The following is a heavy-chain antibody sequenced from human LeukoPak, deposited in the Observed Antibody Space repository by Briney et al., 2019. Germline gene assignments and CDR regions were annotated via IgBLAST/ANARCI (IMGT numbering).Heavy chain of an antibody. J-gene: IGHJ3*02. CDR1: GYTLTELS. CDR3: ATIVVVVAATLPYAFDI. D-gene: IGHD2-15*01. V-gene: IGHV1-24*01. CDR2: FDPEDGET. Sequence: ASVKVSCKVSGYTLTELSMHWVRQALGKGLEWMGGFDPEDGETIYAQKFQGRVTMTEDTSTDTAYMELSSLRSEDTAVYYCATIVVVVAATLPYAFDIWGQGTMVTVSS.